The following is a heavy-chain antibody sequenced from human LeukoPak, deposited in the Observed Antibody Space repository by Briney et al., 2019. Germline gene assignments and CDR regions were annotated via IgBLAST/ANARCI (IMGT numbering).Heavy chain of an antibody. Sequence: GGSLRLSCAASGFTFSSYAMHWVRQAPSKGLEWVAVISYGGSNKYYADSVEGRFTISRDNSKNTLYLQMNSLRAEDTAVYYCARDGSPTYYYDSSGFYWGQGTLVTVSS. CDR2: ISYGGSNK. CDR1: GFTFSSYA. CDR3: ARDGSPTYYYDSSGFY. D-gene: IGHD3-22*01. J-gene: IGHJ4*02. V-gene: IGHV3-30-3*01.